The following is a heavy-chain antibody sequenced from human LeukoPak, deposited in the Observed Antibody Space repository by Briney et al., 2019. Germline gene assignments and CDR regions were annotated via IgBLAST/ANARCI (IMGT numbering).Heavy chain of an antibody. J-gene: IGHJ4*02. CDR3: ARDQAATNTQVRFCLD. CDR2: ISAYNGNT. D-gene: IGHD3-9*01. CDR1: GYTFTSYG. V-gene: IGHV1-18*01. Sequence: ASVKVSCKASGYTFTSYGISWVRQAPGQGLEWMGWISAYNGNTNFAQKLQGRVTMTTDTSTSTAYMDLRSLRCDDTAVYYCARDQAATNTQVRFCLDWGQETLVTVSS.